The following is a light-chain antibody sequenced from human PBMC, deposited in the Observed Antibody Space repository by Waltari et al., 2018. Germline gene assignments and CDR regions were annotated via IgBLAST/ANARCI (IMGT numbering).Light chain of an antibody. V-gene: IGKV3-11*01. CDR3: QQRRDWPLT. Sequence: DIVLTQSPAILSLSPGERASLSCRASQSVTNYLAWYQRKPGQAPRLLIYDTSKRATGIPSRFSGSGFGTDFTLTISSLEPEDFAVYYCQQRRDWPLTFGGGTKVEIK. CDR2: DTS. J-gene: IGKJ4*01. CDR1: QSVTNY.